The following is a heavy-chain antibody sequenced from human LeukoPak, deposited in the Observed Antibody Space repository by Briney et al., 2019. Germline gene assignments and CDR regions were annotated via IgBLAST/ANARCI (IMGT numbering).Heavy chain of an antibody. CDR3: ARDEQQLEYFQH. D-gene: IGHD6-13*01. J-gene: IGHJ1*01. CDR2: INPNSGGT. V-gene: IGHV1-2*02. Sequence: EASVKVSCKASGYTFTGYYMHWVRQAPGQGLEWMGWINPNSGGTNYAQKFQGRVTMTRDTSISTAYMELRSLRSDDTAVYYCARDEQQLEYFQHWGQGTLVTVSS. CDR1: GYTFTGYY.